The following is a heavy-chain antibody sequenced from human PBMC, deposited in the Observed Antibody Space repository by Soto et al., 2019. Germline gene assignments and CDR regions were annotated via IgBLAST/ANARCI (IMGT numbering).Heavy chain of an antibody. V-gene: IGHV3-15*07. CDR1: GFTFSNAW. Sequence: EVQLVESGGGLVKPGGSLRLSCAASGFTFSNAWMNWVRQAPGKGLEWVGRIKSKTDGGTTDYAAPVKGRFTISRDDSKNTLYLQMNSLKTEDTAVYYFTKYYYDSSGYPGYWYFDLWGRGTLVTVSS. J-gene: IGHJ2*01. D-gene: IGHD3-22*01. CDR2: IKSKTDGGTT. CDR3: TKYYYDSSGYPGYWYFDL.